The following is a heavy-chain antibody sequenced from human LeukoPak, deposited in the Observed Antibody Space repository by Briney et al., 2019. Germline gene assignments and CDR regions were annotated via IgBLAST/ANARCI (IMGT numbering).Heavy chain of an antibody. D-gene: IGHD2-15*01. Sequence: GGSLRLSCAASGFTFDDYGMSWVRQAPGKGLEWVSGINWNGGSTGYADSVKGRFTISRDNAKNSLYLQMNSLRAEDTALYYCARESVVVVVAATPVVTFDPWGQGTLVTVSS. CDR1: GFTFDDYG. J-gene: IGHJ5*02. V-gene: IGHV3-20*04. CDR3: ARESVVVVVAATPVVTFDP. CDR2: INWNGGST.